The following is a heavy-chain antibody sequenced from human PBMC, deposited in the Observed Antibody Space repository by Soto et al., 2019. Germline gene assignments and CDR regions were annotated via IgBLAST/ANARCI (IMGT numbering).Heavy chain of an antibody. CDR1: GGTASPGTYY. V-gene: IGHV4-61*01. J-gene: IGHJ5*02. CDR3: ASGGIAAAGPYLNWFDP. Sequence: SDTLSLTCTVSGGTASPGTYYWRWLRQPPGKGLEWIGYIYYSGSTNYNPSLKSRVTISVDTSKNQFSLKLSSVTAADTAVYYCASGGIAAAGPYLNWFDPWGQGTLVTVS. CDR2: IYYSGST. D-gene: IGHD6-13*01.